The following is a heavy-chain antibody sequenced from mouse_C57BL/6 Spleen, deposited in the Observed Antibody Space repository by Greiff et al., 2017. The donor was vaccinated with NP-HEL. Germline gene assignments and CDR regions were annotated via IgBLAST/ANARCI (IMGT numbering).Heavy chain of an antibody. V-gene: IGHV3-8*01. CDR2: ISYSGST. D-gene: IGHD1-1*01. CDR3: ARGDGSSYSYWYFDV. J-gene: IGHJ1*03. Sequence: EVKVVESGPGLAKPSQTLSLTCSVTGYSITSDYWNWIRKFPGNKLEYMGYISYSGSTYYNPSLKSRISITRDTSKNQYYLQLNSVTTEDTATYYCARGDGSSYSYWYFDVWGTGTTVTVSS. CDR1: GYSITSDY.